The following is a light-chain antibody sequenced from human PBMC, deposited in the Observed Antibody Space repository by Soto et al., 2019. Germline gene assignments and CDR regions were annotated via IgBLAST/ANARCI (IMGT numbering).Light chain of an antibody. CDR1: SSDVGGYNY. Sequence: QSALTQPASVSGSPGQSITISCTGTSSDVGGYNYVSWYQQHPGKAPKLMIYEVSNRPSGVSNRFSGSKSGNTASLTISGLQAEDDSEYYCSSYTCGVKAYVFGTETMLTVL. CDR2: EVS. J-gene: IGLJ1*01. V-gene: IGLV2-14*01. CDR3: SSYTCGVKAYV.